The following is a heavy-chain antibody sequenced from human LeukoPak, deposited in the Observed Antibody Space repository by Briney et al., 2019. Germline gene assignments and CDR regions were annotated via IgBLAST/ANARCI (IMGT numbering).Heavy chain of an antibody. V-gene: IGHV3-23*01. CDR1: GFTFSGFA. Sequence: GGSLRLSCAASGFTFSGFAMSWVRRTPGEGLEWVSGISGSGDNTLYADSVKGRFAISRDNSKNTLYLEMNSLRAEDTAIYYCAKMKGHPLPKYYLDVWGQGTTVTVSS. CDR2: ISGSGDNT. D-gene: IGHD1-26*01. CDR3: AKMKGHPLPKYYLDV. J-gene: IGHJ6*01.